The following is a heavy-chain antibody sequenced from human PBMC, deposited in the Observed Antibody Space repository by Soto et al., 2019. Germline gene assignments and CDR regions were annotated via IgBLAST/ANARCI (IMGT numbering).Heavy chain of an antibody. CDR2: ISGSGGST. D-gene: IGHD3-22*01. CDR3: AIGSTMTAGYYYYGMDV. J-gene: IGHJ6*02. CDR1: GFTFSSYA. Sequence: EVQLLESGGGLVQPGGSLRLSCAASGFTFSSYAMSWVRQAPGKGLEWVSAISGSGGSTYYADSVKGRFTISRDNSKNMLYLQMNSLRAEDTAVYYCAIGSTMTAGYYYYGMDVWGQGSTVTV. V-gene: IGHV3-23*01.